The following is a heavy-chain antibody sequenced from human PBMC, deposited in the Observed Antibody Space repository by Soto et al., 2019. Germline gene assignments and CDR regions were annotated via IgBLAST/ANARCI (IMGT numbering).Heavy chain of an antibody. Sequence: PSETLCLTCTVAGASISGSSDYWGWIRQAPGKGLEWIGNVYDSGTTYYNPSLKSRVTISVDTSNNQFSLKLSSVTAADTAVYYCARQPYQSVAAMVWGQGTQVTVSS. CDR2: VYDSGTT. CDR1: GASISGSSDY. D-gene: IGHD6-6*01. CDR3: ARQPYQSVAAMV. J-gene: IGHJ4*02. V-gene: IGHV4-39*01.